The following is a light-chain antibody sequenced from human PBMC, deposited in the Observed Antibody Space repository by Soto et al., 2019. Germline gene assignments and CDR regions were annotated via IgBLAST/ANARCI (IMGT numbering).Light chain of an antibody. Sequence: EIVMTQSPATLSVSPGERATLSCRASQSVGNNLLAWYQQRPGQAPRLLIYGASARAAGIPSRFSGSGSGTEFTLTINSLQSEDFAGYYCQQYKTWPLTFGGGTKVEV. CDR2: GAS. CDR3: QQYKTWPLT. CDR1: QSVGNN. J-gene: IGKJ4*01. V-gene: IGKV3-15*01.